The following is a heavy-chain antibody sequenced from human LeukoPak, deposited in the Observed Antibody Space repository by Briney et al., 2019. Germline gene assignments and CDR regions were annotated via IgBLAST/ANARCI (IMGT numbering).Heavy chain of an antibody. J-gene: IGHJ5*02. CDR3: ARSTRSWFDP. V-gene: IGHV4-59*01. CDR2: IYYSGST. D-gene: IGHD3-10*01. CDR1: GGSISSYY. Sequence: SETLSLTCTVSGGSISSYYWSWIQQPPGKGLEWIGYIYYSGSTNYNPSLKSRVAISVDTSNNRFSLKLSSVTAADTAVYYCARSTRSWFDPWGQGTLVTVSS.